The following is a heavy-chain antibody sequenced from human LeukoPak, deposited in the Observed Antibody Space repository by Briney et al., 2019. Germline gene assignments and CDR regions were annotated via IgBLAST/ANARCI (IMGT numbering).Heavy chain of an antibody. CDR1: GGTFSSYA. Sequence: GASEKVSCKASGGTFSSYAISWVRQAPGQGLEWMGGIIPIFGTANYAQKFQGRVTITADESTSTAYMELSSLRSEDTAVYYCARDSRDGSQFFYWGQGTLVTVSS. CDR3: ARDSRDGSQFFY. CDR2: IIPIFGTA. D-gene: IGHD5-24*01. V-gene: IGHV1-69*13. J-gene: IGHJ4*02.